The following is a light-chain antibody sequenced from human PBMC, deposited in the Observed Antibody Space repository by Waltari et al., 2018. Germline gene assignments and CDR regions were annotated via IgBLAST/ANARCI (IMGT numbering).Light chain of an antibody. J-gene: IGLJ3*02. Sequence: SVLTQPPSVSVDPGKTARLTCGGDNIGSKRVNWYQQKPGQAPVLVMFYDSDRPSEIPERFSGSNSGNTATLTISWVEAGDEADYHCQVWDDVTDSGVFGGGTKLTVL. CDR2: YDS. V-gene: IGLV3-21*04. CDR3: QVWDDVTDSGV. CDR1: NIGSKR.